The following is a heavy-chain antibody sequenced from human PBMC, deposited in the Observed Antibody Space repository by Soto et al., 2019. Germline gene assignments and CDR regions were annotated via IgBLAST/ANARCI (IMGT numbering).Heavy chain of an antibody. CDR2: ISYDGGNE. Sequence: QVQLVESGGGVVQPGRSLRLSCAASRFSFSTYAIHWVRQAPGTGLEWVAGISYDGGNEYYADSVKGRFTISRDNSNSTWYLKMNSLGPDDTAIYYCARERSGSHEIDDFRDVWGRGTMVTVSS. CDR1: RFSFSTYA. CDR3: ARERSGSHEIDDFRDV. V-gene: IGHV3-30-3*01. J-gene: IGHJ3*01. D-gene: IGHD1-26*01.